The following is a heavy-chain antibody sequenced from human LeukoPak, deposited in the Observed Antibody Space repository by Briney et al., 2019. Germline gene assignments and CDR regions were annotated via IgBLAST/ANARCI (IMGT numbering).Heavy chain of an antibody. D-gene: IGHD6-13*01. J-gene: IGHJ5*02. CDR2: INWNGGST. V-gene: IGHV3-20*04. CDR3: ARDRYSSSWLNWFDP. Sequence: PGGSLRLSCAASGFTFDDYGISWVRQAPGKGLEWVSGINWNGGSTGYADSVKGRFTISRDNAKNSLYLQMNSLRAEDTALYYCARDRYSSSWLNWFDPWGQGTLVTVSS. CDR1: GFTFDDYG.